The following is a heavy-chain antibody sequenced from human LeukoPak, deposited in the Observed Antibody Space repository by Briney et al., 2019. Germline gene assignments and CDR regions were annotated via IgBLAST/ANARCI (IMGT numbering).Heavy chain of an antibody. CDR3: AKALRRYCSSTSCYRPDY. D-gene: IGHD2-2*01. CDR1: GFTSSSYA. CDR2: ISGSGGST. J-gene: IGHJ4*02. Sequence: GGSLRLSCAASGFTSSSYAMSWVRQAPGKGLEWVSAISGSGGSTYYADSVKGRFTISRDNSKNTLYLQMNSLRAEDTAVYYCAKALRRYCSSTSCYRPDYWGQGTLVTVSS. V-gene: IGHV3-23*01.